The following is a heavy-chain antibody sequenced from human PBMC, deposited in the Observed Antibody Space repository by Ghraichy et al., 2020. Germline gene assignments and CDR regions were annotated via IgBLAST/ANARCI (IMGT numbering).Heavy chain of an antibody. CDR2: TYYRSKWYN. J-gene: IGHJ4*02. CDR3: AREGDREGDIAVAGLFDY. V-gene: IGHV6-1*01. Sequence: QTLSLTCAISGDSVSSNSAAWNWIRQSPSRGLEWLGRTYYRSKWYNDYAVSVKSRITINPDTSKNQFSLQLNSVTPEDTAVYYCAREGDREGDIAVAGLFDYWGQGTLVTVSS. D-gene: IGHD6-19*01. CDR1: GDSVSSNSAA.